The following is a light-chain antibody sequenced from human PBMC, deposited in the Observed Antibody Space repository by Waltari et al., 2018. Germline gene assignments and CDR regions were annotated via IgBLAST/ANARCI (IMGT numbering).Light chain of an antibody. V-gene: IGLV2-11*01. CDR1: SSDVGGYNY. CDR2: DVS. CDR3: CSYAGSYTYV. J-gene: IGLJ1*01. Sequence: QSALTQPRPVSGPPGQSVTISCTGTSSDVGGYNYVPWYHQHPGKAPKLMIYDVSKRPSGVPDRFSGSKSGNTASLTISGLQAEDEADYYCCSYAGSYTYVFGTGTKVTVL.